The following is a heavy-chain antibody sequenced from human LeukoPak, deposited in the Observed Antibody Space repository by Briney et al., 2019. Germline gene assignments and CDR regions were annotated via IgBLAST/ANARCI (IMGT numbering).Heavy chain of an antibody. Sequence: PGGSLRLSCAASGFTFSGYSMNWVRQAPGKGLEWVSYISSSSSTIYYADSVKGRFTISRDNAKNSLYLQMNSLRAEDTAVYYCAGIAFGGGYYYDSSGPALDYWGQGTLVIVSS. CDR2: ISSSSSTI. V-gene: IGHV3-48*04. CDR3: AGIAFGGGYYYDSSGPALDY. J-gene: IGHJ4*02. CDR1: GFTFSGYS. D-gene: IGHD3-22*01.